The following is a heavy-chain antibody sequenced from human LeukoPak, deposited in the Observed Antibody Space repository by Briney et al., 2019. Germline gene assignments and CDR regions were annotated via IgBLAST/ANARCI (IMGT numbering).Heavy chain of an antibody. V-gene: IGHV3-11*04. CDR1: GFTFSDYY. D-gene: IGHD6-19*01. CDR2: ISSSGSTI. Sequence: PGGSLRLSCAASGFTFSDYYMSWIRQAPGKGLEWVSYISSSGSTIYYADSVKGRFAISRDNAKNTLYLQMNSLRAEDTAVYYCAKGVVQQWLVRLVYFDYWGQGTLVTVSS. J-gene: IGHJ4*02. CDR3: AKGVVQQWLVRLVYFDY.